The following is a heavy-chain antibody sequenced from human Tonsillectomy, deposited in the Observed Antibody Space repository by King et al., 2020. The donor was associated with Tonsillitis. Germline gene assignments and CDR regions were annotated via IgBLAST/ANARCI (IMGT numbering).Heavy chain of an antibody. D-gene: IGHD4-23*01. J-gene: IGHJ3*02. CDR2: IYSGGST. Sequence: VQLVETGGGLIQPGGSLRLSCAASGFTVSSNYMSWVRQAPGKGLEWVSVIYSGGSTYYADSVKGRFTISRDNPKNTLYLQMNSLRAEDTAVYYCARVKIDYGGNSVPFDIWGQGTMVTVSS. CDR1: GFTVSSNY. CDR3: ARVKIDYGGNSVPFDI. V-gene: IGHV3-53*02.